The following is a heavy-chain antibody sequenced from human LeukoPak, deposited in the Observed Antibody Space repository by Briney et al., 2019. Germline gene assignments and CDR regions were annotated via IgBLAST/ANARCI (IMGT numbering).Heavy chain of an antibody. V-gene: IGHV3-33*01. D-gene: IGHD2-2*01. J-gene: IGHJ6*04. CDR3: AREGRVVPAAMRNYYYGMDV. Sequence: PGRSLRLSCAASGVTFSSYDMHWVRQAPGKGLEWAGVIWYDGSNKYYADSVKGRFTISRDNSKNTLYLQMNSLRAEDTAVYYCAREGRVVPAAMRNYYYGMDVWGKGTTVTVSS. CDR1: GVTFSSYD. CDR2: IWYDGSNK.